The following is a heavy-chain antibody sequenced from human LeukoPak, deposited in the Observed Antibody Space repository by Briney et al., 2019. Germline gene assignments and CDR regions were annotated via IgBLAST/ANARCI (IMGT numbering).Heavy chain of an antibody. CDR2: INHSGST. J-gene: IGHJ4*02. CDR1: GGSFSGYY. D-gene: IGHD3-22*01. CDR3: ARDSQYYYDSSGYLDY. V-gene: IGHV4-34*01. Sequence: KPSETLSLTCAVYGGSFSGYYWSWIRQPPGKGLEWIGEINHSGSTNYNPSLKSRVTISVDTSKNQFSLKLSSVTAADTAVYYCARDSQYYYDSSGYLDYWGQGTLVTVSS.